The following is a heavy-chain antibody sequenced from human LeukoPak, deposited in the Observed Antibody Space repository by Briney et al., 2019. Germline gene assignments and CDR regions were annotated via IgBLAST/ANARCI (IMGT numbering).Heavy chain of an antibody. CDR2: NYHSGRT. Sequence: PSETLSLTCYVSGYSISSGYYWRWNPQPPGKGLEWIGSNYHSGRTYYNPSLKGRVTMSVDTSKNQLSLKLSSVSAADTAVYYCAREICDFWSGSRVADIGGQGTMVTV. CDR3: AREICDFWSGSRVADI. V-gene: IGHV4-38-2*02. J-gene: IGHJ3*02. D-gene: IGHD3-3*01. CDR1: GYSISSGYY.